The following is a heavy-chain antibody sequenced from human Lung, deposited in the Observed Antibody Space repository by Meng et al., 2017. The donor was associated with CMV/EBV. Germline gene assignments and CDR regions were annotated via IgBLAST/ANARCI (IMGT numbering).Heavy chain of an antibody. CDR2: IHPHRGDT. D-gene: IGHD7-27*01. CDR3: ARDNNWGPDY. CDR1: GYTFTAHY. V-gene: IGHV1-2*02. Sequence: SCKASGYTFTAHYFYWVRQAPGQGLEWMGWIHPHRGDTNYAQQFQGRVTLTRDTSINTGYMELTRLTSDDTAVYYCARDNNWGPDYWGQGTLVTVSS. J-gene: IGHJ4*02.